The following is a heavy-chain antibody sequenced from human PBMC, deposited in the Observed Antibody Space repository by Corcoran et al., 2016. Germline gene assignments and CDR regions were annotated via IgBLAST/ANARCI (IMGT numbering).Heavy chain of an antibody. D-gene: IGHD3-3*01. CDR2: IKQDGSEK. CDR1: GFTFSSNW. Sequence: EVQLVESGGGLVQPGGSLRISCAASGFTFSSNWMSWVRQAPGKGLEWVNNIKQDGSEKYYVDSVKGRFTISRDNAKNYMYLDMNSLRAEDTAVYYCARYESGDYYYYGMDVWGQGTTVTVSS. V-gene: IGHV3-7*03. J-gene: IGHJ6*02. CDR3: ARYESGDYYYYGMDV.